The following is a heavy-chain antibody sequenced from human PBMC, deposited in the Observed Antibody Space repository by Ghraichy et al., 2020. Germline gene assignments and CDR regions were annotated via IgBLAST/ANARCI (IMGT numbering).Heavy chain of an antibody. CDR2: INPNSGGT. J-gene: IGHJ4*02. Sequence: ASVKVSCKASGYTFTGYYMHWVRQAPGQGLEWMGWINPNSGGTNYAQKFQGRVTMTRDTSISTAYMELSRLRSDDTAVYYCAGKLRDGSYWSYYFDYWGQGTLVTVSS. V-gene: IGHV1-2*02. CDR3: AGKLRDGSYWSYYFDY. CDR1: GYTFTGYY. D-gene: IGHD1-26*01.